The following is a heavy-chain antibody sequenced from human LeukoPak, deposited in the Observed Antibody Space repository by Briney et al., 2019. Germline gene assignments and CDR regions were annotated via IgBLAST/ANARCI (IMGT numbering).Heavy chain of an antibody. J-gene: IGHJ4*02. CDR1: GFTVNSNY. D-gene: IGHD5-24*01. CDR2: INDGGRT. V-gene: IGHV3-66*01. CDR3: AGAPETGH. Sequence: GGSLRLSCAASGFTVNSNYMSWVRQAPGKGLESVSVINDGGRTFYADSVKGRFTISRDNTKNMLYLQMSSLRAEDTAVYYCAGAPETGHWGQGTLVTVSS.